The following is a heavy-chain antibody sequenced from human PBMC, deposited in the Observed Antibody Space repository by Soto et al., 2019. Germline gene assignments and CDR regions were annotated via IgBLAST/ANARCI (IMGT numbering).Heavy chain of an antibody. CDR3: ARDLPFYYDSGVYYSPPYYSVRDV. CDR1: GGSISSYY. Sequence: PSETLSLTCTVSGGSISSYYWSWIRQPPGKGLEWIGYIYYSGSTNYNPSLKSRVTISVDTSKNQFSLKLSSVTAADKAVYYCARDLPFYYDSGVYYSPPYYSVRDVGGQGTTVPVSS. D-gene: IGHD3-22*01. J-gene: IGHJ6*02. CDR2: IYYSGST. V-gene: IGHV4-59*01.